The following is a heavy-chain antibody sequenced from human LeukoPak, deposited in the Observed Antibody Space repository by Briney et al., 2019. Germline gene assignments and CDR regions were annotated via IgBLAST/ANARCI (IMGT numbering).Heavy chain of an antibody. D-gene: IGHD3-10*01. J-gene: IGHJ5*02. CDR3: AREAITMVRGVTHFNWFDP. CDR1: GGSIKTNTYY. V-gene: IGHV4-39*02. CDR2: ISYSGGI. Sequence: PSETLSLTCSVSGGSIKTNTYYWTWIRQPPGKGLEWIGGISYSGGIYYNPSLQSRITLSEDTSKNQFSLNLRSVTAADTAVYYCAREAITMVRGVTHFNWFDPWGQGTLVTVSS.